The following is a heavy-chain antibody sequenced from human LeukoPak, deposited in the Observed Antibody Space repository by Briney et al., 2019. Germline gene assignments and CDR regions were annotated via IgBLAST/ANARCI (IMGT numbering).Heavy chain of an antibody. J-gene: IGHJ5*02. Sequence: GGSLILCCSASGLTFSSYGRSWVRQAPGKGLGWVPAFSGSGGSTYYADSVKGRFTISRDNSKNTLYLQMNSLRAEDTAVYYCAKALQTAMAPNWFDPWGQGTLVTVSS. CDR1: GLTFSSYG. CDR2: FSGSGGST. CDR3: AKALQTAMAPNWFDP. V-gene: IGHV3-23*01. D-gene: IGHD5-18*01.